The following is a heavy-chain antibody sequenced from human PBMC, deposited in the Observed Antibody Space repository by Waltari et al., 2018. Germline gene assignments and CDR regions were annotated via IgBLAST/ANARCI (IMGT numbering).Heavy chain of an antibody. CDR1: GLTFSSYA. V-gene: IGHV3-23*01. CDR3: AIVRSTVTKEFDP. Sequence: EVQLLESGGGLVQPGGSLRLSCAASGLTFSSYAKTMHRQAPGKGLEWVSAISGSGGSTYYADSVKCRFTISRDNSKNTLYLQMNSLRAEDTAVYYCAIVRSTVTKEFDPWGQGTLVTVSS. D-gene: IGHD4-4*01. J-gene: IGHJ5*02. CDR2: ISGSGGST.